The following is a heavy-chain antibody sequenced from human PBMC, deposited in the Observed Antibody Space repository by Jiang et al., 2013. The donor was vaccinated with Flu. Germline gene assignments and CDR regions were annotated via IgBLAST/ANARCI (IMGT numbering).Heavy chain of an antibody. Sequence: SQTLSLTCAISGDSVSSNSAAWNWIRQSPSRGLEWLGRTYYRSKWYNDCALSVTSRITINPDTSKNQFSLQLNSVTPEDTAVYYCAWSGSSLGYWYFDLWGRGTLVTVSS. D-gene: IGHD1-26*01. CDR2: TYYRSKWYN. CDR1: GDSVSSNSAA. J-gene: IGHJ2*01. CDR3: AWSGSSLGYWYFDL. V-gene: IGHV6-1*01.